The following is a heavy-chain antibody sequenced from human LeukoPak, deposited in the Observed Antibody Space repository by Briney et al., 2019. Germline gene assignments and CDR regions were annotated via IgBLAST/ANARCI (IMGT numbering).Heavy chain of an antibody. V-gene: IGHV4-59*01. J-gene: IGHJ3*01. CDR2: VYSSGST. CDR3: AREDAVSSDDAFDL. Sequence: SETLSLTCTVSGASISSYYWSWIRQPPGKGLEWIGYVYSSGSTNYNPSLKSRVTISVDTSKNQFSLKLNSVTVADTAMYYCAREDAVSSDDAFDLWGQGTMVTVS. CDR1: GASISSYY. D-gene: IGHD6-19*01.